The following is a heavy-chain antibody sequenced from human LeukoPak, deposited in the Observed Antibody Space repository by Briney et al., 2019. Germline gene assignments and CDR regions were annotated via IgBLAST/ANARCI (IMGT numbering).Heavy chain of an antibody. D-gene: IGHD3-3*01. V-gene: IGHV1-24*01. CDR1: GNTLTELS. CDR2: SDAEDGET. CDR3: ARSALPNYDFWSGYLISRYYYYGMDV. J-gene: IGHJ6*02. Sequence: ASVKVSCKVSGNTLTELSMHWVRQAPGKGLEWMGTSDAEDGETMYAQKLQGRVTMIEDTSTDTAYMELSRLRSEDTAVYYCARSALPNYDFWSGYLISRYYYYGMDVWGQGTTVTVSS.